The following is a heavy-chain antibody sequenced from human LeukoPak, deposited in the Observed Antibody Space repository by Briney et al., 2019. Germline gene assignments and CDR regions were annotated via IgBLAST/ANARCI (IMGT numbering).Heavy chain of an antibody. J-gene: IGHJ6*03. Sequence: GGSLRLSCEGSGFSFSSYWMTWLRQSPGKGPEWVANIKQDESERYTVDSVKGRFTISRDNAKNSVYLHMNSLRAEDTALYYCARLSAYYYGSFFYYYMDVWGKGTTVTVSS. CDR3: ARLSAYYYGSFFYYYMDV. V-gene: IGHV3-7*01. D-gene: IGHD3-10*01. CDR2: IKQDESER. CDR1: GFSFSSYW.